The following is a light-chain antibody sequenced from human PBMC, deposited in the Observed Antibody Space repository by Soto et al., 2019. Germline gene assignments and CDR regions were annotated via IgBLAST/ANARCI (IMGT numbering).Light chain of an antibody. CDR1: QSISNSY. CDR2: HAS. J-gene: IGKJ4*01. Sequence: ENVLTQSPGTLSLSPGERATLSCRASQSISNSYLAWYQQKPGQTPSLLIYHASNRATGIPDRLSGSGSGTDFTLTISRLEPEDFAVYYCQQYGDSLLTFGGGTKVEIK. V-gene: IGKV3-20*01. CDR3: QQYGDSLLT.